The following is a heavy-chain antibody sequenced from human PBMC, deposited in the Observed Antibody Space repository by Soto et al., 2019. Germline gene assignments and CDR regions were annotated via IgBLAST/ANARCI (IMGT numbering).Heavy chain of an antibody. J-gene: IGHJ6*02. Sequence: QVQLVESGGGLVKPGGSLRLSCAASGFTFSDYYMSWIRQAPGKGLEWVSYISSSSSYTNYADSVKGRFTISRDNAKNSLYLXMNSLRAEDTAVYYCARDKGSSGWYLDYYYYGMDVWGQGTTVTVSS. D-gene: IGHD6-19*01. V-gene: IGHV3-11*06. CDR3: ARDKGSSGWYLDYYYYGMDV. CDR2: ISSSSSYT. CDR1: GFTFSDYY.